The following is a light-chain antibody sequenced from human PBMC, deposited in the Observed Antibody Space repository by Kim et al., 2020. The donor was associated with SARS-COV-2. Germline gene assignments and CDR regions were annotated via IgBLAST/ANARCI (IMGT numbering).Light chain of an antibody. V-gene: IGKV3-15*01. Sequence: EVVMTQSPVTLSVSPGERATLPCRASQSVGSNLAWYQQKPGQAPRLLIYGVSTRATDIPARFSGSGSGTEFTLTISSPQSEDFAVYYCQQYNDWPYTFGQGTKLEI. CDR2: GVS. CDR3: QQYNDWPYT. J-gene: IGKJ2*01. CDR1: QSVGSN.